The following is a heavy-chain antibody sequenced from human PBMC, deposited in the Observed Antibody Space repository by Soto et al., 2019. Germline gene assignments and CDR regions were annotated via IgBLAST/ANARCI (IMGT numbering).Heavy chain of an antibody. CDR3: AASAVVAAHY. CDR2: ISGNGDTI. V-gene: IGHV3-11*01. J-gene: IGHJ4*02. Sequence: GGSLRLSCAASAFTFSDYYMGWIRQAPGKGLEWLSYISGNGDTIYYADSVKGRFTVSRDNTKNLLYLQMNSLRAEDTAVYYCAASAVVAAHYWGQGALVTVSS. CDR1: AFTFSDYY. D-gene: IGHD2-15*01.